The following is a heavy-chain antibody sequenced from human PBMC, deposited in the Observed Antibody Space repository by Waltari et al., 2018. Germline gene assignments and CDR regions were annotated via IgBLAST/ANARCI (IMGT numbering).Heavy chain of an antibody. Sequence: EVQVVESGGGLVKPGGSLRLSCAASGFTFSSYNMNWVRQAPGKGLEWVSSISTTNSYKYYADSVKGRFTISRDNAQNSLSLQMNSLRAEDTAVYYCARDGGSRDAFDIWGQWTMVTVSS. CDR3: ARDGGSRDAFDI. D-gene: IGHD1-26*01. V-gene: IGHV3-21*06. J-gene: IGHJ3*02. CDR1: GFTFSSYN. CDR2: ISTTNSYK.